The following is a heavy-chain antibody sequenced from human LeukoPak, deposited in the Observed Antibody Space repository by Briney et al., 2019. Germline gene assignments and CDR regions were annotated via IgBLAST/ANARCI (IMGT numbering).Heavy chain of an antibody. J-gene: IGHJ4*02. CDR3: ATSGVVIIDATFDY. CDR1: GGSISSSSYY. V-gene: IGHV4-39*01. CDR2: IYYSGST. Sequence: SETLSLTCTVSGGSISSSSYYWGWIRQPPGKGLEWIGSIYYSGSTYYNPSLESRVTISVDTSKNQFSLKLSSVTAADTAVYYCATSGVVIIDATFDYWGQGTLVTVSS. D-gene: IGHD3-3*01.